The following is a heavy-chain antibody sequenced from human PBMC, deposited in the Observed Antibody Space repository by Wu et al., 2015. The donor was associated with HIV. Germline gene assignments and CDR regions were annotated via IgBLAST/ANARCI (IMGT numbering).Heavy chain of an antibody. V-gene: IGHV1-8*01. Sequence: QVQLVQSGAEVKKPGASVKVSCKASGYTFTSYDINWVRQAPGQGLEWMGWMNPNSGNTGYAQKFQGRVTMTRSTSIRTAYMEVSSLRSEDTAVYYCVSSAGTSYYFDYWGQGTLVTVSS. CDR1: GYTFTSYD. CDR2: MNPNSGNT. D-gene: IGHD2-2*01. CDR3: VSSAGTSYYFDY. J-gene: IGHJ4*02.